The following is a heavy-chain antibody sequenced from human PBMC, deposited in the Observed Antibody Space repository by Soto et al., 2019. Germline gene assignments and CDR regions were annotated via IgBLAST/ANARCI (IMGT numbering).Heavy chain of an antibody. CDR2: ISSTGSYI. J-gene: IGHJ4*02. CDR1: GFTFSSYS. Sequence: GGSLRLSCAASGFTFSSYSMNWVRQAPGKGLEWVSSISSTGSYIYYADSLKGRFTISRDNAKNSLYLQMNSLRAEDTAVYYCAKEAPGAAESWGQGTLVTVSS. V-gene: IGHV3-21*01. D-gene: IGHD6-13*01. CDR3: AKEAPGAAES.